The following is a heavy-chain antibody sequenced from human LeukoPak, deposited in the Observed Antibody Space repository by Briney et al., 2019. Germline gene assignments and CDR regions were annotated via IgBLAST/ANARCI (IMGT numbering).Heavy chain of an antibody. D-gene: IGHD1-26*01. Sequence: SETLSLTCAVYGGSFSGCYWSWIRQPPGKGLEWIGEINHSGSTNYNPSLKSRVTISVDTSKNQFSLKLSSVTAADTAVYYCARGVGGASGYYYYGMDVWGQGTTVTVSS. CDR3: ARGVGGASGYYYYGMDV. J-gene: IGHJ6*02. V-gene: IGHV4-34*01. CDR2: INHSGST. CDR1: GGSFSGCY.